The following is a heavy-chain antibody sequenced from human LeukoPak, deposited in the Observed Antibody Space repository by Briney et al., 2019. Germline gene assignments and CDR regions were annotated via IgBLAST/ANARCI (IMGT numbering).Heavy chain of an antibody. CDR2: IYYSGST. Sequence: SETLSLTCTVSGGSITYYHWSWIRQPPGKGLEWIGYIYYSGSTNYNPSLKSRVTISVDTPKNQFSLKLSSVTAADTAVYYCARRLSSWYAFDYWGQGTLVTVPS. CDR1: GGSITYYH. V-gene: IGHV4-59*08. D-gene: IGHD6-13*01. J-gene: IGHJ4*02. CDR3: ARRLSSWYAFDY.